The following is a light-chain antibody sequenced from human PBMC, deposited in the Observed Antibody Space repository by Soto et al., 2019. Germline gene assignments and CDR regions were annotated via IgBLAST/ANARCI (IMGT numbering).Light chain of an antibody. CDR1: SSDVGGYNY. CDR3: TSFTSRHTYV. V-gene: IGLV2-14*03. J-gene: IGLJ1*01. CDR2: DVS. Sequence: QSVLTQSASVSGSPGQSITISCTGTSSDVGGYNYVSWYQQHPDKAPRLMIYDVSNRPSGVSDRFSGSKSGDTASLTISGLQAEDEADYYYTSFTSRHTYVFGTGTKVTVL.